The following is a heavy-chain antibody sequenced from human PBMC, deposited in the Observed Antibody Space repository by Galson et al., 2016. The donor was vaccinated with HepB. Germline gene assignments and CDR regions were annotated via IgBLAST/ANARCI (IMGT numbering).Heavy chain of an antibody. J-gene: IGHJ5*02. CDR1: GYNFVNYY. CDR2: IDPSDSYT. V-gene: IGHV5-10-1*01. CDR3: ARHGTYGNYVLNWFDL. D-gene: IGHD4-11*01. Sequence: QSGAEVKKPGESLRISCKASGYNFVNYYITWVRQMPGKGLEWMGRIDPSDSYTNYSPSFQGHVIIPVVKSISTAYLQWSSLKTSDTAMYYCARHGTYGNYVLNWFDLWGQGTLVTVSS.